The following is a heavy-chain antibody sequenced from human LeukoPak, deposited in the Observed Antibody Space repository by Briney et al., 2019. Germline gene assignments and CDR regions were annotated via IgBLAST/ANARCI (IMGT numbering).Heavy chain of an antibody. CDR3: AREMQDKSLQWIGELKKYYYYYMDV. V-gene: IGHV4-39*07. CDR2: IYYSGST. Sequence: PSETLSLTCTVSGGSISSSSYYWGWIRQPPGKGLEWIGSIYYSGSTYYNPSLKSRVTISVDTSKNQFSLKLSSVTAADTAVYYCAREMQDKSLQWIGELKKYYYYYMDVWGKGTTVIVSS. CDR1: GGSISSSSYY. D-gene: IGHD3-10*01. J-gene: IGHJ6*03.